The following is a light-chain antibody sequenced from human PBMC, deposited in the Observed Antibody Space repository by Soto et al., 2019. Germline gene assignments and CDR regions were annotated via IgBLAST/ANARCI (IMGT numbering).Light chain of an antibody. CDR1: QSIGNF. CDR2: TAS. J-gene: IGKJ5*01. Sequence: DIQMTQSPSSLSASVGDRITITCRASQSIGNFLSWYQQNEGKAPKLLIHTASNLQSGVPSRFSGSGSGTDFTLTISSLQPEDFATYYCQQSYSLPITFGQGTRLEIK. V-gene: IGKV1-39*01. CDR3: QQSYSLPIT.